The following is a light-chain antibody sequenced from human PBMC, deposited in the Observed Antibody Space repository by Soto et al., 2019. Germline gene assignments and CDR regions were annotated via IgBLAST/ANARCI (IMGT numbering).Light chain of an antibody. Sequence: QSVLTQPASVSGSPGQSITISCTGTSSDVGGYNYVSWYQQHPGKAPKLMIYDVSNRPSGISNRFSGSKSGNTASLTISGLKVGDEADYYCSSYTGSGPYVFGTGTKLTVL. V-gene: IGLV2-14*01. CDR3: SSYTGSGPYV. CDR1: SSDVGGYNY. J-gene: IGLJ1*01. CDR2: DVS.